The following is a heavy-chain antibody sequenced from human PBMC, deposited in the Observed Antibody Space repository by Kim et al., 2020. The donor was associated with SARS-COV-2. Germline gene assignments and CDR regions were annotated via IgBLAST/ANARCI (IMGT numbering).Heavy chain of an antibody. CDR2: NQSGST. Sequence: NQSGSTNYTSSLKSRVTISVDTSKNQFSLKLSSVIAADTGVYYCARGYSRWGQGTLVTVSS. V-gene: IGHV4-34*01. D-gene: IGHD6-13*01. CDR3: ARGYSR. J-gene: IGHJ4*02.